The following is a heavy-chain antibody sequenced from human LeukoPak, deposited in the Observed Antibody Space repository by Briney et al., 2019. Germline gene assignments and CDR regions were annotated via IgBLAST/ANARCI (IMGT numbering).Heavy chain of an antibody. V-gene: IGHV1-69*13. CDR3: AREEPTVVTPRWYDP. D-gene: IGHD4-23*01. CDR1: GGTFSSYA. J-gene: IGHJ5*02. CDR2: IIPTFGTA. Sequence: GASVKVSCKASGGTFSSYAISWVRQAPGQGLEWMGGIIPTFGTANYAQKFQDRVTITADEFTSTVYMELTSLRSDDTAVYYCAREEPTVVTPRWYDPWGQGTQVTVSS.